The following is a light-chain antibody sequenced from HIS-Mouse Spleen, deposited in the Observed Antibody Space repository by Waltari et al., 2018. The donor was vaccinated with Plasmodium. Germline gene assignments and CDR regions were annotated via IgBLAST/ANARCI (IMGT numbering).Light chain of an antibody. V-gene: IGKV3-15*01. Sequence: EIVMTQSPATLSVSPGERDTLSCRASQSVSSNLAWYQQKPGQAPRLLIYGASTRATGIPARCSGSGSGTEFTLTISSLQSEDFAVYYCQQYNNWSFTFGPGTKVDIK. J-gene: IGKJ3*01. CDR3: QQYNNWSFT. CDR2: GAS. CDR1: QSVSSN.